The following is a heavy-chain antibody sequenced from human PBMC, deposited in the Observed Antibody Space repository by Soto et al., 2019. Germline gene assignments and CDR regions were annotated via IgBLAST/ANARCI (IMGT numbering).Heavy chain of an antibody. Sequence: GGSLRLSCAASGFTFSSYAMSWVRQAPGKGLEWVSAISGSGGSTYYADSVKGRFTISRDNSKNTLYLQMNSLRAEDKAVYYCAKVKGYCSSTSCYALDVWGQGTTVTVSS. CDR2: ISGSGGST. D-gene: IGHD2-2*01. V-gene: IGHV3-23*01. CDR3: AKVKGYCSSTSCYALDV. CDR1: GFTFSSYA. J-gene: IGHJ6*02.